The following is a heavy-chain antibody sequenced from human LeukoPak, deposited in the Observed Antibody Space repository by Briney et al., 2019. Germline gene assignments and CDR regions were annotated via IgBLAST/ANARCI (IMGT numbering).Heavy chain of an antibody. D-gene: IGHD6-13*01. V-gene: IGHV3-48*01. Sequence: GGSLRLSCAASGFTFSSYSMNWVRQAPGKGLEWVSYISPTSGTIHYAVSVKGRFTISRDNARNSLFLQMNSLRAEDTALYYCARGTAAGTSQFDYWGQGTLVTVSS. CDR1: GFTFSSYS. CDR3: ARGTAAGTSQFDY. CDR2: ISPTSGTI. J-gene: IGHJ4*02.